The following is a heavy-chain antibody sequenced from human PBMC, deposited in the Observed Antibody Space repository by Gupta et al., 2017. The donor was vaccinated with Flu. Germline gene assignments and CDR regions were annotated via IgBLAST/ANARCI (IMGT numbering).Heavy chain of an antibody. V-gene: IGHV4-4*07. J-gene: IGHJ4*02. CDR2: IFASGIT. CDR3: ARDGGRSYGAGFDF. Sequence: ISESWWGWIRQPAGKGLEWIGRIFASGITNYDPSLKSRVTMSIDTAKNQISLKLSSVTAADTAVYYCARDGGRSYGAGFDFWARGTVVTVSS. CDR1: ISESW. D-gene: IGHD5-18*01.